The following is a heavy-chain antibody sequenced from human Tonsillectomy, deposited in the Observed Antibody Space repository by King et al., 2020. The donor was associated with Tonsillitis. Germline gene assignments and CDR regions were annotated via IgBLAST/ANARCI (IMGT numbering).Heavy chain of an antibody. Sequence: VQLVESGGGLVQPGGSLRLSCAASGFTFSSYWMSWVRQAPGKGLEWVANIKQDGREKNYVDSVKGRFTISRDNAKNSLYLQMNSLRAEDTAVYYCARDRRGCSSTSCYEYYYYGMDVWGQGTTVTVSS. CDR2: IKQDGREK. D-gene: IGHD2-2*01. CDR3: ARDRRGCSSTSCYEYYYYGMDV. J-gene: IGHJ6*02. CDR1: GFTFSSYW. V-gene: IGHV3-7*01.